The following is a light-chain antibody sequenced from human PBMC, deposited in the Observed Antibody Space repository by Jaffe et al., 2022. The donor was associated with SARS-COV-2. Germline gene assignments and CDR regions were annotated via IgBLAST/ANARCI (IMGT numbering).Light chain of an antibody. V-gene: IGLV2-8*01. J-gene: IGLJ2*01. Sequence: QSALTQPPSASGSPGQSVTISCTGTSSDIGFYDYVSWYQQPPGKAPKLMIYEVSKRPSGVPDRFSGSKSGNTASLTVSGLQAEDEADYYCSSYAGSNNLGVFGGGTKLTVL. CDR2: EVS. CDR3: SSYAGSNNLGV. CDR1: SSDIGFYDY.